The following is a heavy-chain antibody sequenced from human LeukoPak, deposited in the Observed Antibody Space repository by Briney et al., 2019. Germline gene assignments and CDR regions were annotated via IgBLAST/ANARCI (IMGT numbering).Heavy chain of an antibody. D-gene: IGHD1-26*01. J-gene: IGHJ4*02. V-gene: IGHV3-23*01. Sequence: GGSLRLSCAASGFTLSSYAMHWVRQAPGKGLEWVSGISWNSGSIGYADSVKGRFTISRDNSKNTLYLQMNSLRAEDTAVYYCAKEGSYYGYFDYWGQGTLVTVSS. CDR3: AKEGSYYGYFDY. CDR2: ISWNSGSI. CDR1: GFTLSSYA.